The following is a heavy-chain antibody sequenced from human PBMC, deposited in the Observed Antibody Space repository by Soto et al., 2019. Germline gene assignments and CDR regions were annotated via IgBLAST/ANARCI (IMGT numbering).Heavy chain of an antibody. J-gene: IGHJ4*02. V-gene: IGHV4-39*07. Sequence: SETLSLTCTVSGGSISSSSYYWGWIRQPPGKGLEWIGSTYYSGSTYYNPSLNSRVTISIDKSKNQFSQNLNSVTAADTAVYYCVRVLNFWGQGTLVTVSS. CDR1: GGSISSSSYY. CDR2: TYYSGST. CDR3: VRVLNF.